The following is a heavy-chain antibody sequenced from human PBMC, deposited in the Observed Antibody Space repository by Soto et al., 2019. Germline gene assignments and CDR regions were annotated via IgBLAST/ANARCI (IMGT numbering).Heavy chain of an antibody. D-gene: IGHD6-25*01. Sequence: SVKVSCKASGGTFSSYAISWVRQAPGQGLEWMGGIIPIFGTANYAQKFQGRVTITADESTSTTYMELSSLRSEATAVFYCAGLTRRAGRYYYYVMDVGGQGTTVTASS. CDR2: IIPIFGTA. CDR3: AGLTRRAGRYYYYVMDV. V-gene: IGHV1-69*13. J-gene: IGHJ6*02. CDR1: GGTFSSYA.